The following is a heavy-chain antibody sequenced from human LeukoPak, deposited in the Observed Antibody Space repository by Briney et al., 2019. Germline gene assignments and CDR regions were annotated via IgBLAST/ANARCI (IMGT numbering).Heavy chain of an antibody. CDR1: GFTFSSYE. CDR2: ISSSGSTI. J-gene: IGHJ4*02. CDR3: ARDTPLEVADY. D-gene: IGHD3-3*01. Sequence: QPGGSLRLSCAASGFTFSSYEMNWVRQAPGKGLEWVSYISSSGSTIYYADSVKGRFTISRDNAKNSLYLQMNSLRAEDTAVYYCARDTPLEVADYWGRGTLVTVSS. V-gene: IGHV3-48*03.